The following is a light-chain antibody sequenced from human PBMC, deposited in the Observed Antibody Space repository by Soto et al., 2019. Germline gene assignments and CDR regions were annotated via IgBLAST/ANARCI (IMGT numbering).Light chain of an antibody. CDR2: DAS. CDR3: QQGGT. Sequence: EIVLTQSPATLSLSPGERATLSCRASQSVNSYLAWYQQKPGPAPRLLIYDASNRATGIPARFSGGGSGTDFTLTISSLEPKDFAVYYCQQGGTFGQGTRLEIK. V-gene: IGKV3-11*01. CDR1: QSVNSY. J-gene: IGKJ5*01.